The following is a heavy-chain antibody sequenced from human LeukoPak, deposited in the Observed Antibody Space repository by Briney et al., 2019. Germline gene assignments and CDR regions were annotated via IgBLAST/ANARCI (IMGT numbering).Heavy chain of an antibody. V-gene: IGHV1-2*02. D-gene: IGHD3-3*01. CDR2: INPNSGGT. CDR3: ARDPTHYDFWSGYYQH. J-gene: IGHJ1*01. CDR1: GYTFTSYD. Sequence: ASVKVSCKASGYTFTSYDINWVRQATGQGLEWMGWINPNSGGTNYAQKFQGRVTMTRDTSISTAYMELSRLRSDDTAVYYCARDPTHYDFWSGYYQHWGQGTLVTVSS.